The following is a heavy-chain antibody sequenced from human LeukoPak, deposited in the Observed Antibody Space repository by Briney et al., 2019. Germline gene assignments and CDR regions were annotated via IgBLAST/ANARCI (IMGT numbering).Heavy chain of an antibody. CDR3: ARSGWGSGYSSLLAY. V-gene: IGHV4-59*01. CDR1: GGSISSYY. J-gene: IGHJ4*02. D-gene: IGHD3-22*01. CDR2: IYYSGST. Sequence: SETLSLTCTVSGGSISSYYWSWIRQPPGKGLEWIGYIYYSGSTNYNPSLKSRVTISVDTSKNQFSLKLSSVTAADTAVYYCARSGWGSGYSSLLAYWGQGTLVTVSS.